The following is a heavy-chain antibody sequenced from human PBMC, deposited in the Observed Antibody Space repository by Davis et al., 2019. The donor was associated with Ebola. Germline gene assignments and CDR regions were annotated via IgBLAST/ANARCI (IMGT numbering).Heavy chain of an antibody. Sequence: MPSETLSLTCTVSGGSISSYYWSWIRQPPGKGLEWIGYIYYSGSTNYNPSLKSRVTISVDTSKNQFSLKLSSVTAADTAVYYCARNYDILTGYPYYFDYWGQGTLVTVSS. V-gene: IGHV4-59*01. J-gene: IGHJ4*02. CDR2: IYYSGST. D-gene: IGHD3-9*01. CDR1: GGSISSYY. CDR3: ARNYDILTGYPYYFDY.